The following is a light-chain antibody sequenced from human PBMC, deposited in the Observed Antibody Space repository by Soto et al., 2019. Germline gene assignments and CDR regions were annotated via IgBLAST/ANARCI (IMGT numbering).Light chain of an antibody. CDR1: QGISDT. J-gene: IGKJ2*01. CDR2: DAS. Sequence: ALQLTQSPSSLSASVGDRVTVTCRASQGISDTLAWYQQKPGKAPNLLIYDASTLESGVPSRFSGSGSGTDFTLTITSLQPEDFATYYCQQFNNYPHTFGQGTKLEIK. CDR3: QQFNNYPHT. V-gene: IGKV1D-13*01.